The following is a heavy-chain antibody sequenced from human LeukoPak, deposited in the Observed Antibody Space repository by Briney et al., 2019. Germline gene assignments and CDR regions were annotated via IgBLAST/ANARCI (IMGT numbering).Heavy chain of an antibody. D-gene: IGHD3-3*02. J-gene: IGHJ5*02. V-gene: IGHV1-2*02. CDR2: INPNSGGT. Sequence: ASVKVSCKASGYTFTGDYMHWVRQAPGQGLEWMGWINPNSGGTNYAQKFQGRVTMTRDTSISTAYMILSRLRSDDTAVYYCARDVSRDNWFDPWGQGTLVTVSS. CDR1: GYTFTGDY. CDR3: ARDVSRDNWFDP.